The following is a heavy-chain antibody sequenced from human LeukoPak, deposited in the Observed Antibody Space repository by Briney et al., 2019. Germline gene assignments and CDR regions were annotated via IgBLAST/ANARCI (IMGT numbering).Heavy chain of an antibody. Sequence: SVKVSCKASGYTFTGYYMHWVRQAPGQGLEWMGWINPNSGGTNYAQKFQGRVTMTRDTSISTAYMELSRLRSDDTAVYYCARGSTVTTIPYFYYFMDVWGKGTTVTVSS. CDR1: GYTFTGYY. D-gene: IGHD4-17*01. V-gene: IGHV1-2*02. CDR3: ARGSTVTTIPYFYYFMDV. CDR2: INPNSGGT. J-gene: IGHJ6*03.